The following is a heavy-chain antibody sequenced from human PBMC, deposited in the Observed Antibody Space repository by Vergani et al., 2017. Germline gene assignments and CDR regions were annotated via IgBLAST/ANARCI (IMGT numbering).Heavy chain of an antibody. J-gene: IGHJ2*01. CDR1: GDSIISRSYY. CDR3: ARGKYYSDSTSQFRGRYFDV. V-gene: IGHV4-39*01. CDR2: INNRGNG. Sequence: QMQLQESGPGLVKASETLSLTCTVSGDSIISRSYYWGWLRQPPGKGLVWNGSINNRGNGDSTSSLKSRVTISADTSKNQFSLRLTSVTAADTAVYYCARGKYYSDSTSQFRGRYFDVWGRGTLVTVPS. D-gene: IGHD3-16*01.